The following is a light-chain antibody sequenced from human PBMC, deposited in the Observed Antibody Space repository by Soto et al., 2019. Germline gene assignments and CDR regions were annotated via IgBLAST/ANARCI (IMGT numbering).Light chain of an antibody. V-gene: IGKV1-5*03. Sequence: DIQMTQSPSTLSASVGDRVTITCRASQSISSWLAWYQQKPGKATKLLIYKASSLESGVPSRFSGSGSGTEFTLTISSLQPDDFATYYCQQYNSYSTWTFGHGTKVEIK. CDR1: QSISSW. CDR3: QQYNSYSTWT. CDR2: KAS. J-gene: IGKJ1*01.